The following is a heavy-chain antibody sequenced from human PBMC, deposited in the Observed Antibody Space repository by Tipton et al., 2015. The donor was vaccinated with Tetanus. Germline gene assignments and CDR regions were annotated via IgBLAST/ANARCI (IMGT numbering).Heavy chain of an antibody. CDR1: GGSITKDY. CDR3: ARDRGDTGTVNWFDP. V-gene: IGHV4-59*12. D-gene: IGHD1-1*01. J-gene: IGHJ5*02. Sequence: TLSLTCNVSGGSITKDYWSWIRQSPGKTLEWIGYISHSGSPNYNPSLKSRATVSVDTSKNQFSLDLTSVTAADTAVYYCARDRGDTGTVNWFDPWGQGTLVTVSS. CDR2: ISHSGSP.